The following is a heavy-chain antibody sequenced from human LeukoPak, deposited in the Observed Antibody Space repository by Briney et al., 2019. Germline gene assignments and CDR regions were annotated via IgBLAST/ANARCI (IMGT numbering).Heavy chain of an antibody. Sequence: SETLSLTCTVSGGSISSSHWSWIRQPPGKGLEWIGNIHTSGGTNYSPSLKSRVTISADTSRNQFSLKLSSVTAADTAVYYCARGTSTVATPNYYYYYCMDVWGKGTTVTVSS. J-gene: IGHJ6*03. CDR1: GGSISSSH. D-gene: IGHD4-23*01. CDR3: ARGTSTVATPNYYYYYCMDV. V-gene: IGHV4-4*09. CDR2: IHTSGGT.